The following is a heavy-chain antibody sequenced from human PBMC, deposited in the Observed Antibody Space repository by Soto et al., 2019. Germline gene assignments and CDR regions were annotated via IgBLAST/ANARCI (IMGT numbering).Heavy chain of an antibody. D-gene: IGHD6-19*01. J-gene: IGHJ4*02. V-gene: IGHV1-18*01. Sequence: ASVKVSCKASGFTFTSSAMQWVRQAPGQGLEWMGWISAYNGNTNYAQKFQGRVTMTRDTSTSTAYMELRSLRSDDTAVYYCASGAGTEAHYWGQGTLVTVSS. CDR3: ASGAGTEAHY. CDR2: ISAYNGNT. CDR1: GFTFTSSA.